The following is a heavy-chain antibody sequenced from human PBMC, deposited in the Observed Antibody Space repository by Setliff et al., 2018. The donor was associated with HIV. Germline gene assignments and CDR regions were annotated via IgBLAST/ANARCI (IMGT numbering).Heavy chain of an antibody. CDR2: INAGTGNT. Sequence: ASVKVSCKASGYRFTGFAIHWVRQAPGQRFEWMGWINAGTGNTIYSQKFQDRVTISRDIHANTAYMELSSLRSEDTAIYYCARSLREYSYGSPDYWGQGTLVTVSS. V-gene: IGHV1-3*01. J-gene: IGHJ4*02. CDR1: GYRFTGFA. CDR3: ARSLREYSYGSPDY. D-gene: IGHD5-18*01.